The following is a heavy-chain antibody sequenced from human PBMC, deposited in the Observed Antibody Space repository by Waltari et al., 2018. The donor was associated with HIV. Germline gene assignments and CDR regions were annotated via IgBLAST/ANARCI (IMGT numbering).Heavy chain of an antibody. CDR1: GSTAGDNY. V-gene: IGHV3-53*01. CDR3: ARMQRFYGSEQSRYFYFGMDV. Sequence: EVQLVESGGNLTRPGGSLRPSCVGSGSTAGDNYMSWVRQAPGKGPEWVSVLYSNGNTLYGGSVKGRFTILRDNSKNTLYLQMNTLRVDDTAVYYCARMQRFYGSEQSRYFYFGMDVWGQGTTVTVSS. D-gene: IGHD3-16*02. J-gene: IGHJ6*02. CDR2: LYSNGNT.